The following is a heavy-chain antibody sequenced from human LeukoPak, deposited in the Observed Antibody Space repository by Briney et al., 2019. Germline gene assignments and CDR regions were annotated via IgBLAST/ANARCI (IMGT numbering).Heavy chain of an antibody. D-gene: IGHD7-27*01. Sequence: GGSLRLSCAASGFSFSTYGMHWVRQAPGKGLEWVALIWNAGTNTYYADSVKGRFTISRDNSKNTLYLQMNSLRAEDTAVYYCVGDTPRWGDYYLDYWGQGTLVIVSS. V-gene: IGHV3-33*01. J-gene: IGHJ4*02. CDR2: IWNAGTNT. CDR1: GFSFSTYG. CDR3: VGDTPRWGDYYLDY.